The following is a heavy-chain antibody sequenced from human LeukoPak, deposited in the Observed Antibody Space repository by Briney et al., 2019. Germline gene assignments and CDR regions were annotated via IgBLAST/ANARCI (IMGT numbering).Heavy chain of an antibody. CDR1: GGSISSYY. CDR3: ARGRDGYNLNFYYMDV. Sequence: PSETLSLTCAVSGGSISSYYWSWIRQPPGKGLEWMGNMSYGGSTNYNPSLKRRVTISVDTSKNQFSLKVSSVTAADTATYYCARGRDGYNLNFYYMDVWGEGTTVTVSS. CDR2: MSYGGST. V-gene: IGHV4-59*01. D-gene: IGHD5-24*01. J-gene: IGHJ6*03.